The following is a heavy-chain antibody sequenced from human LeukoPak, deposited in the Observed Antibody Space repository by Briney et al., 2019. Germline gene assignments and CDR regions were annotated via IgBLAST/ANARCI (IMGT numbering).Heavy chain of an antibody. D-gene: IGHD2-2*01. CDR3: ARGRYCSSTSCYVPTFAYYYYYMDV. CDR2: MNPNSGNT. J-gene: IGHJ6*03. Sequence: ASVKVSFQASGFPFTSYDINWVRPATGQGLEWIGLMNPNSGNTGYAQKFQGRVTMTRNTSISTAYMELSSLRSEDTAVYYCARGRYCSSTSCYVPTFAYYYYYMDVWGKGTTVTVSS. CDR1: GFPFTSYD. V-gene: IGHV1-8*01.